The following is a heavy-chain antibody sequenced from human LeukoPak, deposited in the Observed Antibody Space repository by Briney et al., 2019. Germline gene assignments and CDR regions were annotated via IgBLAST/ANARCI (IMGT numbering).Heavy chain of an antibody. V-gene: IGHV3-30*04. D-gene: IGHD3-22*01. J-gene: IGHJ4*02. CDR2: ISYDGSNK. Sequence: QSGGSLRLSCAASGFTFSSYAMHWVRQAPGKGLEWVAVISYDGSNKYYADSVKGRFTISRDNSKNTLYLQMNSLRAEDTAVYYCARVTYDSSGYYYFDYWGQGTLVTVSS. CDR1: GFTFSSYA. CDR3: ARVTYDSSGYYYFDY.